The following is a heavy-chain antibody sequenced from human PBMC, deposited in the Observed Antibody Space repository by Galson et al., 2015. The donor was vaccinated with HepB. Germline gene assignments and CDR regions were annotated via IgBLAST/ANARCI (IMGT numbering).Heavy chain of an antibody. J-gene: IGHJ4*02. CDR2: INTNTGNP. V-gene: IGHV7-4-1*02. D-gene: IGHD6-19*01. CDR3: AKVGPGSDGYFDY. CDR1: GYTFTNYT. Sequence: SVKVSCKASGYTFTNYTMHWVRQAPGQGLEWMGWINTNTGNPTYAQAFTGRFVFSLDTSVSTAYLQISSLKAEDTAVYYCAKVGPGSDGYFDYWGQGTLVTVSS.